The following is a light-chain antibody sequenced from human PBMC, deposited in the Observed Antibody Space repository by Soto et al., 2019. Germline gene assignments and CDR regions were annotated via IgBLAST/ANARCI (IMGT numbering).Light chain of an antibody. CDR1: SSDVGGYNF. J-gene: IGLJ1*01. Sequence: QSALTQPASVSGSPGQSVTISCAGTSSDVGGYNFVSWYQHHPGKAPQLMIYDVSSRPAGVSNRFSGSKSGNTASLTISGLQAEDEADYYCSSYTSSDTYVFGTGTKLTVL. CDR2: DVS. V-gene: IGLV2-14*03. CDR3: SSYTSSDTYV.